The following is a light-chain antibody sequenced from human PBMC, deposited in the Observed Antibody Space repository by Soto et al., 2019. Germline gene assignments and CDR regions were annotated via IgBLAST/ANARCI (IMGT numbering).Light chain of an antibody. J-gene: IGKJ1*01. CDR1: QSVSNNY. Sequence: EIVLTQSPGTLCLSPGERATLSCRASQSVSNNYLAWYQQKPGQAPRLLIYGASSRATGIPDRFSGSGSGTDFTLTISRLEPEDFAVYYCQHYGSSWTFGQGTKVDIK. V-gene: IGKV3-20*01. CDR3: QHYGSSWT. CDR2: GAS.